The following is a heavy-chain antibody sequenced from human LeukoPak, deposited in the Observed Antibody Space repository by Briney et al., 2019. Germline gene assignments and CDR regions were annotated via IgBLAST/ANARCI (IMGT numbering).Heavy chain of an antibody. V-gene: IGHV3-49*04. CDR1: GFTFGDYA. CDR2: IRSKASGGST. CDR3: TRDRGYQWLVPFDY. J-gene: IGHJ4*01. Sequence: PGGSLRLSCTASGFTFGDYAMTWVRQAPGKGLEWVGFIRSKASGGSTEYAASVKGRFTVSRDDSKSIAYLQMNSLKNEGTAIYYCTRDRGYQWLVPFDYWGHGTLVTVSS. D-gene: IGHD6-19*01.